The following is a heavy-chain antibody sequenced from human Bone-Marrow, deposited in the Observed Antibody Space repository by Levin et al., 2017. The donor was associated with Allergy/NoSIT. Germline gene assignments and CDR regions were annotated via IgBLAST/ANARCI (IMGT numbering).Heavy chain of an antibody. J-gene: IGHJ4*02. CDR2: IYYTGNT. CDR3: AKLTVLEVAPTFDY. V-gene: IGHV4-39*01. Sequence: SETLSLTCSVSGATISNRAYYWGWVRQSPGKGLEWIGSIYYTGNTYYNPSLKSRVTMSVDTSKNQFSLKVNSVTAADTAVYYCAKLTVLEVAPTFDYWGQGSLVTVSS. CDR1: GATISNRAYY. D-gene: IGHD6-19*01.